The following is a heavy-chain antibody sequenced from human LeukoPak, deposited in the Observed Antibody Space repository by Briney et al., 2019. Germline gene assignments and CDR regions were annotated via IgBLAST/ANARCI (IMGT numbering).Heavy chain of an antibody. D-gene: IGHD3-22*01. Sequence: GSSVKVSCKASGGTFSSYAISWVRQAPGQGLEWMGGIIPIFGTANYAQKFQGRVTITADESTSTAYMELSSLRSEDTAVYYCARDRSLDLRYDSSGYYDYWGQGTLVTVSS. CDR2: IIPIFGTA. V-gene: IGHV1-69*01. J-gene: IGHJ4*02. CDR3: ARDRSLDLRYDSSGYYDY. CDR1: GGTFSSYA.